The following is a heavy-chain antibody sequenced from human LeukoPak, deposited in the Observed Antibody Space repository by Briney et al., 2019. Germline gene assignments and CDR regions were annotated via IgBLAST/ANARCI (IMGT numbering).Heavy chain of an antibody. Sequence: GGSLRLSCAASGFTFSTYWMHWVRQAPGKGLVWASRIKSDGGTNYADSMKGRFTISRDNAKKTVSLQMNSLRPEDTGVYYCARAPSEIGGYYPEYFRHWGQGTLVTVSS. CDR1: GFTFSTYW. CDR3: ARAPSEIGGYYPEYFRH. J-gene: IGHJ1*01. D-gene: IGHD3-22*01. CDR2: IKSDGGT. V-gene: IGHV3-74*01.